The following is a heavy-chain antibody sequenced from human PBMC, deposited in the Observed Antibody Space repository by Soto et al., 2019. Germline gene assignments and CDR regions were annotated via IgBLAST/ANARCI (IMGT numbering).Heavy chain of an antibody. CDR3: ARGLWFGTRSPGY. D-gene: IGHD3-10*01. CDR1: GGSFSGYY. CDR2: INHSGST. Sequence: SETLSLTCAVYGGSFSGYYWSWIRQPPGKGLEWIGEINHSGSTNYNPSLKSRVTISVDTSKNQFSLKLSSVTAADTAVYYCARGLWFGTRSPGYWGQGTLVTVSS. V-gene: IGHV4-34*01. J-gene: IGHJ4*02.